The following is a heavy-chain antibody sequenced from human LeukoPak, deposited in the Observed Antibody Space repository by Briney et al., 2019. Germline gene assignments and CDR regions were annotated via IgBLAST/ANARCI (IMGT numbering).Heavy chain of an antibody. CDR2: IYYSGST. CDR1: GGSISSSSYY. D-gene: IGHD6-6*01. J-gene: IGHJ5*02. Sequence: SETLFLTCIVSGGSISSSSYYWGWIRQPPGKGLEWIGSIYYSGSTYYNPSLKSRVTISVDTSKNQFSLKLSSVTAADTAVYYCARDPLSARPYNWFDPWGQGTLVTVSS. CDR3: ARDPLSARPYNWFDP. V-gene: IGHV4-39*07.